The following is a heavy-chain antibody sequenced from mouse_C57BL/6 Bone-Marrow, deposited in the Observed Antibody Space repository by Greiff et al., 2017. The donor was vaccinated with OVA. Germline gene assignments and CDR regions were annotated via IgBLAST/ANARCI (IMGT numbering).Heavy chain of an antibody. J-gene: IGHJ3*01. CDR3: ARGPYDYSWFAY. Sequence: QVQLQQPGAELVMPGASVKLSCKASGYTFTSYWMHWVKQRPGQGLEWIGEIDPSDSYTNYNQKFKGKSTLTVDKSSSTAYMQRSSLTSEDSAVYYCARGPYDYSWFAYWGQGTLVTVSA. D-gene: IGHD2-4*01. CDR1: GYTFTSYW. CDR2: IDPSDSYT. V-gene: IGHV1-69*01.